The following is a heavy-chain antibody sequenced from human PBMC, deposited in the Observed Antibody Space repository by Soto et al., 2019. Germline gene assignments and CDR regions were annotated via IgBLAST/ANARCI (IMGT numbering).Heavy chain of an antibody. CDR1: GFTFSSYS. CDR2: ISSSSSTI. Sequence: EVQLVESGGGLVQPGGSLRLSCAASGFTFSSYSMNWVRQAPGKGLEWVSYISSSSSTIYYADSVKGRFTISRDNAKNSLYLQMNSMSAEDTAVYYCASDRASSGGFDPWGQGTLVTVSS. CDR3: ASDRASSGGFDP. J-gene: IGHJ5*02. V-gene: IGHV3-48*01.